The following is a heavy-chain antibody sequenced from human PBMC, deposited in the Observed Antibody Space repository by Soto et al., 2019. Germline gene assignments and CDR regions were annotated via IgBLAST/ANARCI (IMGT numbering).Heavy chain of an antibody. J-gene: IGHJ4*02. CDR3: ARTLGIAVAGAKFDF. Sequence: ASVKVSGKASGYTFTGYYIHWVRQAPGQGLEWMGWINPNSGGTNYAQKFQGRVTMTRDTSITTAYMELSSLRSDDTAVYYCARTLGIAVAGAKFDFWGQGTLVTVSS. V-gene: IGHV1-2*02. CDR2: INPNSGGT. D-gene: IGHD6-19*01. CDR1: GYTFTGYY.